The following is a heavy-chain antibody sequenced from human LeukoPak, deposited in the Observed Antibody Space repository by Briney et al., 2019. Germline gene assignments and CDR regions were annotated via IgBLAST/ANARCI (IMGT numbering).Heavy chain of an antibody. CDR2: ISSSGENI. Sequence: PGGSLRLSCAASGFTLSDNYMTWIRQAPGKGLEWVSHISSSGENIFYADSLKGRFTISRDSAKNSLYLQMNSLRVEDTAMYYCARDVPYYYESSGYYSLGFDIWGQGTMVTVSS. CDR3: ARDVPYYYESSGYYSLGFDI. J-gene: IGHJ3*02. CDR1: GFTLSDNY. D-gene: IGHD3-22*01. V-gene: IGHV3-11*04.